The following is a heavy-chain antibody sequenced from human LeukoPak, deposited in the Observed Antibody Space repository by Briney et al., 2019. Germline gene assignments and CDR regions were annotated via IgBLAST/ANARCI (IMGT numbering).Heavy chain of an antibody. CDR1: DGSFNDYS. V-gene: IGHV4-59*01. CDR2: IYYTGST. Sequence: SETLSLTCGVYDGSFNDYSWTWIRQPPGKELEWIGHIYYTGSTNYNPSLNSRVTISVDTSKKQFSLRLTSVIAADTAVYYCARVAKHFRGGLSFYFMDVWGIGTTVTISS. J-gene: IGHJ6*03. D-gene: IGHD3-10*01. CDR3: ARVAKHFRGGLSFYFMDV.